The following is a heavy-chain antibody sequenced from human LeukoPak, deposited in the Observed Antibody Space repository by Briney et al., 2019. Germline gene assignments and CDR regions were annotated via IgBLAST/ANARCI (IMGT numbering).Heavy chain of an antibody. J-gene: IGHJ4*02. CDR1: GYSFTSYW. D-gene: IGHD5-18*01. CDR2: IYPGDSDT. Sequence: GESLKISCKGSGYSFTSYWIGWVRQMPGKGLEWMGIIYPGDSDTRYSPSFQGQVTISADKSISTAYLQWSSLKASDTAMYYCARFSTVYSYGEYSFDYWGQGTLVTVSS. CDR3: ARFSTVYSYGEYSFDY. V-gene: IGHV5-51*01.